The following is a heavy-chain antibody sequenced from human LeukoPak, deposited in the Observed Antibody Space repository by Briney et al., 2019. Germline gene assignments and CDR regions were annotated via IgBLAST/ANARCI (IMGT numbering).Heavy chain of an antibody. J-gene: IGHJ6*03. CDR3: ARVLRYCSGGNCYSGGLGYMDV. Sequence: GGSLRLSCAASGFTFSDYNMRWIRQAPGKGLEWVSSISRSGSTKYYADSVKGRFTISRDNAKNSLFLQMNSLRAEDTAVYYCARVLRYCSGGNCYSGGLGYMDVWGKGTTVTSSS. V-gene: IGHV3-11*01. CDR2: ISRSGSTK. D-gene: IGHD2-15*01. CDR1: GFTFSDYN.